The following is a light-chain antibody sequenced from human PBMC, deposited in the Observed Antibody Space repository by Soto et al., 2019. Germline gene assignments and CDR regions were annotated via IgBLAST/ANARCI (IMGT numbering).Light chain of an antibody. V-gene: IGLV1-40*01. CDR2: NNS. CDR1: SSNIGAGYD. Sequence: QSVLTQPPSVSGAPGQRVTISCTGSSSNIGAGYDVHWYQQLPGTAPKVLIYNNSRRPAGVPDRFSGSKSGTSASLAITGLQVEDEGDYYCQSYDSSLSPVVFGGGTQLTVL. CDR3: QSYDSSLSPVV. J-gene: IGLJ2*01.